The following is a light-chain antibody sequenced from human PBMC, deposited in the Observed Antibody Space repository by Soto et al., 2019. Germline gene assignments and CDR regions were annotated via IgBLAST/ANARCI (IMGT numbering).Light chain of an antibody. V-gene: IGLV2-14*01. CDR3: ASYTSARIRV. CDR1: SSDIGAYNS. J-gene: IGLJ2*01. Sequence: QSVLTQPASVSASPGQSITISCTGTSSDIGAYNSVSWYQQHPGKAPQLMIYDVSYRPSGISSRFSGSKSGNTASLTISGLQDDDDADYYCASYTSARIRVFGGGTKLTVL. CDR2: DVS.